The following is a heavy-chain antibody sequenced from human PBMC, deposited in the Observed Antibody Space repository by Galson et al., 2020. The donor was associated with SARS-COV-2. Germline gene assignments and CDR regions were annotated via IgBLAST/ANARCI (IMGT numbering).Heavy chain of an antibody. V-gene: IGHV2-5*02. D-gene: IGHD4-17*01. Sequence: SGPTLVKPPQTLTLTRSFSGFPLTTHGVGVAWIRHPPGKPLEWLALTHWDDDKRYRPFLRNSLTITKDNAKNQVVLTMTSMYPLDTATYYCARYGDDRRGYFDYWGQGTLVTVSS. CDR2: THWDDDK. J-gene: IGHJ4*02. CDR1: GFPLTTHGVG. CDR3: ARYGDDRRGYFDY.